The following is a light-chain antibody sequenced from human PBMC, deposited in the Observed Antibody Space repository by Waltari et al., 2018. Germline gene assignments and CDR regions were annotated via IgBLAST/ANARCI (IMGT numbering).Light chain of an antibody. Sequence: DIQMTQSPSSLSASAGDRLPITCRASQGIKSYLNWYQQKPGEPPKRLIYASSSLESGVPSRFSGSGSGTDFTLTISSLQPEDFATYYCLQYNSNPLTFGGGTKVEIK. CDR1: QGIKSY. CDR2: ASS. CDR3: LQYNSNPLT. J-gene: IGKJ4*01. V-gene: IGKV1-17*01.